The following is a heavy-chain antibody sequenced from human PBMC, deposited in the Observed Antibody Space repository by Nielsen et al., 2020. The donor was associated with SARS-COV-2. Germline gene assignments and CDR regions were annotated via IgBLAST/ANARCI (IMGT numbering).Heavy chain of an antibody. CDR3: ARDGPTRATATDY. V-gene: IGHV3-30*03. CDR1: GFSLISYG. D-gene: IGHD2-2*01. Sequence: GESLKISCAASGFSLISYGMHWVRQAPGKGLEWVAVISYDGRDEYYADSVKGRFTISRDNSKNTLFLQMNSLRPEDTAVYFCARDGPTRATATDYWGQGTLVTVS. CDR2: ISYDGRDE. J-gene: IGHJ4*02.